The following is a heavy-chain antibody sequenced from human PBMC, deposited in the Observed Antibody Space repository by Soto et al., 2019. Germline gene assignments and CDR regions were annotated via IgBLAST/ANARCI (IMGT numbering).Heavy chain of an antibody. D-gene: IGHD1-1*01. CDR3: ARAPPGTTWFDP. Sequence: GGSLRLSCAASGFTFSSYAMHWVRQAPGKGLEYVSAISSNGGSTYYANSVKGRFTISRDNSKNTLYLQMGSLRAEDMAVYYCARAPPGTTWFDPWGQGTLVTVSS. CDR1: GFTFSSYA. CDR2: ISSNGGST. V-gene: IGHV3-64*01. J-gene: IGHJ5*02.